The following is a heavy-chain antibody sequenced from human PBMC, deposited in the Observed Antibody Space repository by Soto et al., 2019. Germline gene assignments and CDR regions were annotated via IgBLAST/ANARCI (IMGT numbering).Heavy chain of an antibody. CDR2: IYYSGST. J-gene: IGHJ6*02. V-gene: IGHV4-61*01. CDR1: GGSVSSGSYY. Sequence: SETLSLTCTVSGGSVSSGSYYWSWIRQPPRKGLEWIGYIYYSGSTNYNPSLKSRVTISVDTSKNQFSLKLSSVTAADTAVYYCARDELELRDYYYYGMDVRGQGTTVIVS. CDR3: ARDELELRDYYYYGMDV. D-gene: IGHD1-7*01.